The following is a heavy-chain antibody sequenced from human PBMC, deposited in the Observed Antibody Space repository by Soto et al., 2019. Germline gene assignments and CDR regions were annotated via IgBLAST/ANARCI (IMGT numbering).Heavy chain of an antibody. CDR3: ARAKLGIFLYYYGMDV. CDR2: INHSGST. D-gene: IGHD7-27*01. V-gene: IGHV4-34*01. Sequence: SETLSLTCAVYGGSFSGYYWSWIRQPPGKGLEWIGEINHSGSTNYNPSLKSRVTISVDTSKNQFSLKLSSVPAADTAVYYCARAKLGIFLYYYGMDVWGQGTTVTVSS. CDR1: GGSFSGYY. J-gene: IGHJ6*02.